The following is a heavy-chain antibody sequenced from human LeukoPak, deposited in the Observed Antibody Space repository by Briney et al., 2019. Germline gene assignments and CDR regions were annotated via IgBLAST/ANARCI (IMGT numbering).Heavy chain of an antibody. J-gene: IGHJ4*02. CDR1: GYTFTSYG. CDR3: ARDPTFYDSSGYCRLIFDY. Sequence: ASVKVSCKASGYTFTSYGISWVRQAPGQGLEWMGWISAYNGNTNYAQKLQGRVTMTTDTSTSTAYMELRSLRSDDTAVYYCARDPTFYDSSGYCRLIFDYWGQGTLVTVSS. V-gene: IGHV1-18*01. CDR2: ISAYNGNT. D-gene: IGHD3-22*01.